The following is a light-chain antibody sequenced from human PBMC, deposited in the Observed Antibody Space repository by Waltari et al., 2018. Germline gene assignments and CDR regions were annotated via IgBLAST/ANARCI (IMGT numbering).Light chain of an antibody. Sequence: QSALTQPASVSGSPGQSITISCTGTSSDVGFYDFVSWFQQPPGKAPKVIIYKVNNRPSGVFNRCSGAKSANTASLTISGLQAEDEADYYCSSYTRRSYWVFGGGTQLTVL. V-gene: IGLV2-14*01. CDR2: KVN. J-gene: IGLJ3*02. CDR1: SSDVGFYDF. CDR3: SSYTRRSYWV.